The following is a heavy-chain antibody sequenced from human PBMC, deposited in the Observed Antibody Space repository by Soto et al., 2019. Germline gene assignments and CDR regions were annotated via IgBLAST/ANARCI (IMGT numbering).Heavy chain of an antibody. D-gene: IGHD3-22*01. J-gene: IGHJ5*02. CDR1: GGSISSYY. CDR2: IYYSGST. Sequence: SETLSLTCTVSGGSISSYYWSWIRQPPGKGLEWIGYIYYSGSTNYNPSLKSRVTISVDTSKNQFSLKLSSVTAADTAVYYCARNPYYYGSSGYLSWFDPWGQGTLVTVSS. CDR3: ARNPYYYGSSGYLSWFDP. V-gene: IGHV4-59*01.